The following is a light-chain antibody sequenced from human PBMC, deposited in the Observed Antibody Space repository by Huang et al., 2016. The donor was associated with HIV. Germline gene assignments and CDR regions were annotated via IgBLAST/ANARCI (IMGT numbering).Light chain of an antibody. CDR1: QSISSY. Sequence: DIQMTQSPSSLSASVGGRVTITCRASQSISSYLNWYQQKPGKAPKLLIYAASSLQSGVTSRFSGSGSGTDFTLTISSLQPEDFATYYCQQSYSTPRTFGGGTKVEIK. CDR3: QQSYSTPRT. J-gene: IGKJ4*01. CDR2: AAS. V-gene: IGKV1-39*01.